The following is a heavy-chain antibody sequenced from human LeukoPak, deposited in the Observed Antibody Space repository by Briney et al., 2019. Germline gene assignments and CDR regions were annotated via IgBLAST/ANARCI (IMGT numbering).Heavy chain of an antibody. CDR2: VSGDGSST. J-gene: IGHJ4*02. D-gene: IGHD2/OR15-2a*01. Sequence: PGESLRLSCAASGFTFSGYAMSWVRQAPGKGLEWVSTVSGDGSSTYYADSVKGRFTISRDNSKDTLYLQMSSLRAEDTAVYYCAKDGRSTTPGYWGQGTLVTVSS. CDR3: AKDGRSTTPGY. V-gene: IGHV3-23*01. CDR1: GFTFSGYA.